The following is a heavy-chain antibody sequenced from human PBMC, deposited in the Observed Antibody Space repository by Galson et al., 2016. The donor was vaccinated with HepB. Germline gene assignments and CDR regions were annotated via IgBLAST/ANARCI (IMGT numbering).Heavy chain of an antibody. J-gene: IGHJ4*02. Sequence: SLRLSCAGSGFLFRSYGMHWVRQAPGKGLEWVAADLMEGRRKFYSDSAKGRFTISRDNSNNMLFLQMDSLRPGDTAAYYLAKRHEYCPPVGCSVDYWGQGTLVSVSS. D-gene: IGHD2/OR15-2a*01. V-gene: IGHV3-30*18. CDR2: DLMEGRRK. CDR1: GFLFRSYG. CDR3: AKRHEYCPPVGCSVDY.